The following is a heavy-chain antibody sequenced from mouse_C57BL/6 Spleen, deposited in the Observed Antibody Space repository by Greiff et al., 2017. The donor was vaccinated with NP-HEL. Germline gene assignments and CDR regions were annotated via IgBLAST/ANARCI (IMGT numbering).Heavy chain of an antibody. D-gene: IGHD1-1*02. CDR1: GFTFSSYG. CDR3: ARHTGVWCYYAMDY. V-gene: IGHV5-6*01. Sequence: EVNVVESGGDLVKPGGSLKLSCAASGFTFSSYGMSWVRQTPDKRLEWVATISSGGSYTYYPDSVKGRFTISRDNAKNTLYLQMSSLKSEDTAMYYCARHTGVWCYYAMDYWGQGTSVTVSS. CDR2: ISSGGSYT. J-gene: IGHJ4*01.